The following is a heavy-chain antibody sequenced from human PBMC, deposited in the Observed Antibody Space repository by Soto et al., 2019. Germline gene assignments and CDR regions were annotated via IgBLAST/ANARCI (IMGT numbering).Heavy chain of an antibody. CDR3: ARDPPVEAGYFTGLDV. J-gene: IGHJ6*02. CDR1: GGSIYTGDYY. Sequence: SETLSLTCTVSGGSIYTGDYYWSWIRQPPEKGLEWIGSIYYVGDTEYNPSLKSRLTMSVDTSKNQFSLRLTSVTAADTAVYYCARDPPVEAGYFTGLDVWGQGTTVTVSS. D-gene: IGHD6-25*01. V-gene: IGHV4-30-4*01. CDR2: IYYVGDT.